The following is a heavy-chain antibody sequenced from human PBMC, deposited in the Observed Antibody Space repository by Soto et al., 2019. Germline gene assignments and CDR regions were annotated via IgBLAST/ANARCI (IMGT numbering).Heavy chain of an antibody. V-gene: IGHV3-30*18. CDR1: GFTFSNYG. CDR2: MSFDGSDE. J-gene: IGHJ4*02. Sequence: QVQLVESGGGVVQPGRSLKLSCAASGFTFSNYGMHWVRQAPTKGLEWVAHMSFDGSDEHYADSVKGRFTISRDNSKNTLFLQMNSLSTDDTAVYYCAKQGAAGEVDYWGQGTLVTVSS. CDR3: AKQGAAGEVDY. D-gene: IGHD6-13*01.